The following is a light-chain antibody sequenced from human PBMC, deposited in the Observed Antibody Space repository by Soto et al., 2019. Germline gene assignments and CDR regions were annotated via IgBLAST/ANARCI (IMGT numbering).Light chain of an antibody. CDR3: QQLNSYPLT. CDR2: AAS. Sequence: DLQSTHSPSSQFASVGDRVIITCRASQSISDYLNWYQQKPGKAPKLLIYAASSLQSGVPSRFSGSGSGTEFTLTISSLQPDDFATYYCQQLNSYPLTVGGGTKVDI. V-gene: IGKV1-39*01. CDR1: QSISDY. J-gene: IGKJ4*01.